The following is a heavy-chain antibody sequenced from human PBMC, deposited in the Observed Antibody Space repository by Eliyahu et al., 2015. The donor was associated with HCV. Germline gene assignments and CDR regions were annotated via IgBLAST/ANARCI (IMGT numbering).Heavy chain of an antibody. CDR3: SSGGGGIAVAGTGGWFDP. D-gene: IGHD6-13*01. J-gene: IGHJ5*02. CDR1: GGSITTYY. V-gene: IGHV4-59*01. CDR2: IHYSGST. Sequence: QVQLQESGPGLVKPSETLSLTCTVSGGSITTYYWSWIRQPPGKGLEWIGYIHYSGSTNYNPSLKSRVTMSLDTSKSQVSLKLTSLTAADTAVYYCSSGGGGIAVAGTGGWFDPWGQGTLVTVSS.